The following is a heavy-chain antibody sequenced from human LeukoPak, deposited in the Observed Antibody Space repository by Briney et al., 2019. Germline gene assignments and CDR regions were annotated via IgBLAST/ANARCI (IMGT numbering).Heavy chain of an antibody. J-gene: IGHJ6*02. CDR3: ARAGSGMDV. CDR1: GFTFSSYA. V-gene: IGHV3-33*08. CDR2: IWYDGSNK. D-gene: IGHD3-10*01. Sequence: GGSLRLSCAASGFTFSSYAMGWARQAPGRGLEWVAVIWYDGSNKYYADSVKGRFTISRDNSKNTLYLQMNSLRAEDTAVYYCARAGSGMDVWGQGTTVTVSS.